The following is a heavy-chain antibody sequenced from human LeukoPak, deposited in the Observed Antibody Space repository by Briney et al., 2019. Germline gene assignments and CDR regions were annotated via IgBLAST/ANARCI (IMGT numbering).Heavy chain of an antibody. V-gene: IGHV1-69*01. CDR3: ARDLPSTNGVWVNWFDP. J-gene: IGHJ5*02. D-gene: IGHD2-8*01. Sequence: SVNVSCKASVGTFSSYAISWVRQAPGQGLEWMGGIIPIFGTANYAQKFQGRVTITADESTSTAYMELSSLRSEDTAVYYCARDLPSTNGVWVNWFDPWGQGTLVTVSS. CDR2: IIPIFGTA. CDR1: VGTFSSYA.